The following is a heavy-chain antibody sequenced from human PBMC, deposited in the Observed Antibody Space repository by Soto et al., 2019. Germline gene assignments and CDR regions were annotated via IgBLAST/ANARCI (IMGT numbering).Heavy chain of an antibody. CDR3: ARGFSSSWYYFDY. J-gene: IGHJ4*02. CDR1: GGSISSYY. Sequence: PSETLSLTCTVSGGSISSYYWSWIRQPAGKGLEWIGRLCTSGSTNYNPSLKSRVTMSVDTSKNPFSLKMSSVTAADTAVYYCARGFSSSWYYFDYWGQGTLVTVSS. V-gene: IGHV4-4*07. D-gene: IGHD6-13*01. CDR2: LCTSGST.